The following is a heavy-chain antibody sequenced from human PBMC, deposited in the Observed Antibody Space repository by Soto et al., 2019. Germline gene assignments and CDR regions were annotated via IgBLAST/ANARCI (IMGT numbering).Heavy chain of an antibody. V-gene: IGHV1-3*01. CDR2: INAGNGNT. J-gene: IGHJ4*02. D-gene: IGHD3-16*01. Sequence: ASVKVSCKASGYTFTSYAMHLVRQVPGQRLEWMGWINAGNGNTKYSQKFQGRVTITRDTSASTAYMELSSLRSEDTAVYYCARAVGGPTSNLDYWGQGTLVTVSS. CDR3: ARAVGGPTSNLDY. CDR1: GYTFTSYA.